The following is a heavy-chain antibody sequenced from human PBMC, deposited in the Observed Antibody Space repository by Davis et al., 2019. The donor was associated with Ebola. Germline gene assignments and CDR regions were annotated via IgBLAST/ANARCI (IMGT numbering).Heavy chain of an antibody. J-gene: IGHJ4*02. CDR3: ARVSYSMTTEDY. V-gene: IGHV3-11*01. CDR2: ISSSGSTI. CDR1: GFTFSDYY. Sequence: PCRSLRLSCAASGFTFSDYYMSWIRQAPGKGLEWVSYISSSGSTIYYADSVKGRFTISRDNAKNSLYLQMNSLRAEDTAVYYCARVSYSMTTEDYWGQGTLVTVSS. D-gene: IGHD4-17*01.